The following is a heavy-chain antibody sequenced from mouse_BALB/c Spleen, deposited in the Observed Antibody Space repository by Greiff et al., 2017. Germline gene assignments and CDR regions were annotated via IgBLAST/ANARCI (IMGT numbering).Heavy chain of an antibody. CDR3: ARKLRPSYAMDY. CDR1: GYTFTSYW. Sequence: QVQLQQSGAELAKPGASVKMSCKASGYTFTSYWMHWVKQRPGQGLEWIGYINPSTGYTEYNQKFKDKATLTADKSSSTAYMQLSSLTSEDSAVYYCARKLRPSYAMDYWGQGTSVTVSS. V-gene: IGHV1-7*01. J-gene: IGHJ4*01. D-gene: IGHD1-2*01. CDR2: INPSTGYT.